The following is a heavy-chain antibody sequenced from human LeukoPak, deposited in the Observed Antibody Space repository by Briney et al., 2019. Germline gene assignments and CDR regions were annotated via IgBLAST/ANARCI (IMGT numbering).Heavy chain of an antibody. Sequence: GGSLRLSCAASGFTFSSYGMHWVRQAPGKGLEWVAVISYDGINKYYADSVKGRFTISRDNSKNTLYLQMNSLRAEDTAVYYCAKVPLYYDILTGGIDYWGQGTLVTVSS. CDR2: ISYDGINK. J-gene: IGHJ4*02. D-gene: IGHD3-9*01. CDR1: GFTFSSYG. CDR3: AKVPLYYDILTGGIDY. V-gene: IGHV3-30*18.